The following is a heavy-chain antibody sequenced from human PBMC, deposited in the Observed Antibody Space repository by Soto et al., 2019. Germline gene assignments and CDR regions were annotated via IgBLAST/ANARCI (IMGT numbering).Heavy chain of an antibody. CDR3: ARAMGASTQDRFCSADTCYVVGAS. D-gene: IGHD2-15*01. Sequence: QVQLVQSGAEVKKPGSSVKVSCKASGGTFSTYAITWVRQAPGQGLEWMGGIIPIFDTTNYAQKFQGRVTIAADESTTTSYMELSSLTSEDTAVYYCARAMGASTQDRFCSADTCYVVGASWGQGTLVTVSS. CDR1: GGTFSTYA. CDR2: IIPIFDTT. V-gene: IGHV1-69*01. J-gene: IGHJ5*02.